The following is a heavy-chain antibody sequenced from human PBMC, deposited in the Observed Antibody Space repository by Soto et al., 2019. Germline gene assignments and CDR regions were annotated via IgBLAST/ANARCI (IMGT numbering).Heavy chain of an antibody. J-gene: IGHJ4*02. CDR2: IRGVGSTT. V-gene: IGHV3-23*01. CDR1: DFTFRNYA. Sequence: EVHLLESGGGLVQPWGSLRLSCAAADFTFRNYAMTWVRQAPGKGLEWVASIRGVGSTTYHADSVRCRFTISRDNVRNTLYLQMYGLRAEDAALYYCARIQDAAGTDYLVEGTMVTFSS. D-gene: IGHD6-13*01. CDR3: ARIQDAAGTDY.